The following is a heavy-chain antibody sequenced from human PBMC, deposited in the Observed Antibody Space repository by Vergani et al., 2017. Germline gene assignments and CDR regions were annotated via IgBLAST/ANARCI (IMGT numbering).Heavy chain of an antibody. CDR3: TKGSVYYHDSAGHGYDPYTGFDL. CDR1: GITFWKFG. J-gene: IGHJ3*01. Sequence: EVQLLESGGGLAQPGGSLRLSCEASGITFWKFGMHWVRQGPGKGLEWVSGISWNSGAVDYADSVRGRFTISRDNAMNSLFLDMNSLRFDDTAVYFCTKGSVYYHDSAGHGYDPYTGFDLWGQGTVVTVSS. V-gene: IGHV3-9*01. CDR2: ISWNSGAV. D-gene: IGHD5-12*01.